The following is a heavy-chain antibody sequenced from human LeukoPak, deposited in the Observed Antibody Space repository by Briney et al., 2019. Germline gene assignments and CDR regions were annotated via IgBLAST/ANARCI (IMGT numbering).Heavy chain of an antibody. CDR3: VRGYSSGYRLDY. J-gene: IGHJ4*02. D-gene: IGHD3-22*01. V-gene: IGHV3-74*01. CDR1: GFTFSSYW. Sequence: GGSLRLSCAASGFTFSSYWMHWVRQDPVKGLLWVSRINGDGSSTDYADSEKGRFTISRDNAKNTVYLQVNSLKAEDTAVYYCVRGYSSGYRLDYWGQGTLVTVSS. CDR2: INGDGSST.